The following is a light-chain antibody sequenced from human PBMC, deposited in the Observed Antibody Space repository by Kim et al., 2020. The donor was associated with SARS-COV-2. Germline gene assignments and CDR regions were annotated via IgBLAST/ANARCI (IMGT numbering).Light chain of an antibody. CDR1: RTISTW. V-gene: IGKV1-5*03. CDR2: KAS. Sequence: DIQMTQSPSTLSASVGDRVTITCRASRTISTWLAWYQQKPGKAPKVLIYKASTLESGVPSRFSGSGSGTEFTLTISSLQPDDFATYYCQQYNNYGWTFGQGTKV. CDR3: QQYNNYGWT. J-gene: IGKJ1*01.